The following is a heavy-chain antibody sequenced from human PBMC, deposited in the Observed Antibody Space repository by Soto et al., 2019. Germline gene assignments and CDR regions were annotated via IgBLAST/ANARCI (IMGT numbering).Heavy chain of an antibody. CDR3: ARLADCGGDCHSVYYYYGMDV. V-gene: IGHV1-18*01. Sequence: GASVKVSCKASGYTFTSYGISWVRQAPGQGLEWMGWISAYNGNTNYAQKLQGRVTMTTDTSTSTAYMELRSLRSDDTAVYYCARLADCGGDCHSVYYYYGMDVWGQGTTVTVSS. D-gene: IGHD2-21*02. J-gene: IGHJ6*02. CDR2: ISAYNGNT. CDR1: GYTFTSYG.